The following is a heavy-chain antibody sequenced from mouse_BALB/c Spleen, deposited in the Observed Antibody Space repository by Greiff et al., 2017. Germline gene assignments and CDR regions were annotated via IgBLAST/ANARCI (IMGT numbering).Heavy chain of an antibody. V-gene: IGHV1-14*01. CDR1: GYTFTSYV. J-gene: IGHJ2*01. CDR3: ADYGNYSD. CDR2: INPYNDGT. D-gene: IGHD2-1*01. Sequence: VQLQQSGPELVKPGASVKMSCKASGYTFTSYVMHWVKQTPGQGLEWIGYINPYNDGTKSNEKFNGKATLTSDKSSSTAYVELSSLTSEDSAVYYCADYGNYSDWGQGTALT.